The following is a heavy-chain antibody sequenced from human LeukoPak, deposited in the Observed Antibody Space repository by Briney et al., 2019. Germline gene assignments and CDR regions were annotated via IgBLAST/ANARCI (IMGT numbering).Heavy chain of an antibody. V-gene: IGHV3-74*01. Sequence: GGSLRLSCAASGFTFSSYWMHWVRQAPGKGLVWVSRINSDESTTNYADSVKGRFTISRDNAKNTLYLQINSLRAEDTAVYYCARETIAVAGNFFDYWGQGTLVTVSS. J-gene: IGHJ4*02. D-gene: IGHD6-19*01. CDR2: INSDESTT. CDR1: GFTFSSYW. CDR3: ARETIAVAGNFFDY.